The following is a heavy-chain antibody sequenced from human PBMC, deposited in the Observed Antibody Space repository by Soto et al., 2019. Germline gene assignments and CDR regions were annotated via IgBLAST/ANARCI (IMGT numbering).Heavy chain of an antibody. CDR3: ARYGDYVAYYFDY. D-gene: IGHD4-17*01. CDR1: GGSISSGDYY. V-gene: IGHV4-30-4*01. J-gene: IGHJ4*02. Sequence: ASETLSLTCTFSGGSISSGDYYWSWIRQPPGKGLEWIGYIYYSGSTYYNPSLKSRVTISVDTSKNQFSLKLSSVTAADTAVYYCARYGDYVAYYFDYWGQGTLVTVSS. CDR2: IYYSGST.